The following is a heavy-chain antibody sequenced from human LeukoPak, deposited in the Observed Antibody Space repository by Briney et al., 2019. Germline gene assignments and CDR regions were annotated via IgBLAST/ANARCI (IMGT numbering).Heavy chain of an antibody. CDR2: FDPEDGET. Sequence: ASVKVSCKVSGYTLTELSMHWVRQAPGKGLEWMGGFDPEDGETIYAQKFQGRVTMTEDTSTDTAYMELSSLRSEDTAVYYCVTATKRDDYGDYYDAFDIWGQGTMVTVSS. CDR3: VTATKRDDYGDYYDAFDI. CDR1: GYTLTELS. V-gene: IGHV1-24*01. D-gene: IGHD4-17*01. J-gene: IGHJ3*02.